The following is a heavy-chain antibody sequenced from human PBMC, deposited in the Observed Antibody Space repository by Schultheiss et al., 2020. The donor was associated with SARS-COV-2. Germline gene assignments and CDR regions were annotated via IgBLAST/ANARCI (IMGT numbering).Heavy chain of an antibody. V-gene: IGHV1-18*01. J-gene: IGHJ6*02. CDR2: ISAYNGNT. CDR3: ARGDCNGVSCYHYGMDV. Sequence: ASVKVSCKASGYTFTSYGISWVRQAPGQGLEWMGWISAYNGNTNYAQNFQGRVTMTTDTSTSTANLELRSLRSDDTAVYYCARGDCNGVSCYHYGMDVWGQGSTVTVSS. CDR1: GYTFTSYG. D-gene: IGHD2-15*01.